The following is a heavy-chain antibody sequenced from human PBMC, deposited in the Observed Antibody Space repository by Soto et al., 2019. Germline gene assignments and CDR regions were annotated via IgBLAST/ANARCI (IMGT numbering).Heavy chain of an antibody. D-gene: IGHD2-15*01. CDR2: IKPDNGNT. Sequence: QVQLVQSGAEVKKPGASVKISCKASGYTFTRYTMNWVRQAPGQRLEWMGWIKPDNGNTKSSQKFQDRVIITRDTAASTAYMDLGSLRSEDTAVYYCARGIATGQLDPWGQGTLVTVSS. CDR3: ARGIATGQLDP. V-gene: IGHV1-3*01. CDR1: GYTFTRYT. J-gene: IGHJ5*02.